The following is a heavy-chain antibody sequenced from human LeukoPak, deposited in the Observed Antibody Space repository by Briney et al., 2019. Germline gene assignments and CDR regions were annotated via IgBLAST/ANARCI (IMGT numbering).Heavy chain of an antibody. Sequence: PGGSLRFSCTVSGFTFSIYGMLCLRQAPGKGLEWVAVIWYDTSNKYYADSVKGRFTISRDNSKNTLYEQMDSGQGYLMAGYYCAGDFGASVTWFDPWGQGTLVTVSS. D-gene: IGHD1-26*01. CDR1: GFTFSIYG. V-gene: IGHV3-33*01. CDR2: IWYDTSNK. CDR3: AGDFGASVTWFDP. J-gene: IGHJ5*02.